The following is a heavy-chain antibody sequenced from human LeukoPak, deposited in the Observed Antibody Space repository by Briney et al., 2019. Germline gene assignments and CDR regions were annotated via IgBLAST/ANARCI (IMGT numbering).Heavy chain of an antibody. CDR1: GYTFTGYY. D-gene: IGHD1-26*01. CDR2: INPNSGGT. J-gene: IGHJ4*02. CDR3: AINQNDSGSYPFDY. V-gene: IGHV1-2*02. Sequence: ASVKVSCKASGYTFTGYYMHWVRQAPGQGLEWMGWINPNSGGTNYAQKFQGRVTMTRDTSISTAYMELSRLRSDGTAVYYCAINQNDSGSYPFDYWGQGTLVTVSS.